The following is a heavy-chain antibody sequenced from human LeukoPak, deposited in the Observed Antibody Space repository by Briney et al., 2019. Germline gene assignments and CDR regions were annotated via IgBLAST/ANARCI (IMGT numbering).Heavy chain of an antibody. V-gene: IGHV4-61*09. CDR2: IYPSGTK. J-gene: IGHJ3*02. CDR1: GGSISSGSYS. D-gene: IGHD4/OR15-4a*01. CDR3: ARGIMVLGSFSSFDI. Sequence: SETLSLTCTVSGGSISSGSYSWNWIRQSAGKGLEWIGHIYPSGTKNYNPSLNRRVTISLDTSKSQLSLKPNSVTAADTAVYYCARGIMVLGSFSSFDIWGQGTLVTVSS.